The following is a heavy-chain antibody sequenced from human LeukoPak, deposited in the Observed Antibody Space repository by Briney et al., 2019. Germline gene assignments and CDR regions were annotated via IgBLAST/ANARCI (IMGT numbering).Heavy chain of an antibody. CDR1: GFTFSSYA. Sequence: GGSLRLSCAASGFTFSSYAMSWVRQAPGKGLEWVSAISGSGGSTYYADSVKGRFTISRDNSRNTLYLQMNSLRAEDTAVYYCAGTKFRGWSSFDYWGQGTLVTVSS. D-gene: IGHD6-19*01. CDR3: AGTKFRGWSSFDY. J-gene: IGHJ4*02. V-gene: IGHV3-23*01. CDR2: ISGSGGST.